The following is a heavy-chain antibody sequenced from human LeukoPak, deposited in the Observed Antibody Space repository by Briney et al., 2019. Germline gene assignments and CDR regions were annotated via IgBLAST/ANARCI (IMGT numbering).Heavy chain of an antibody. CDR2: ISGSGDST. CDR1: GFTFSSYA. CDR3: AREQGDFWSGYQSNNWFDP. V-gene: IGHV3-23*01. D-gene: IGHD3-3*01. Sequence: PGGSLRLSCAASGFTFSSYAMSWVRQAPGKGLEWVSAISGSGDSTYYGDSVKGRFTISRDNSKNTLYLQMNSLRAEDTAVYYCAREQGDFWSGYQSNNWFDPWGQGTLVTVSS. J-gene: IGHJ5*02.